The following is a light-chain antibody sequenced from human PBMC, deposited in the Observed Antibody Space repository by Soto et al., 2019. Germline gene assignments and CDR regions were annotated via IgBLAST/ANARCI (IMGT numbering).Light chain of an antibody. V-gene: IGLV1-40*01. CDR2: GNT. CDR3: QSCDSSLNGRV. J-gene: IGLJ3*02. CDR1: SSNIGAGYD. Sequence: QSVLTQPPSVSGALGQRVTISCTGNSSNIGAGYDVHWYQQLPGTAPKLLIYGNTNRPSDVPDRFSASKAGTSASLAIAGLQAEDEADYYCQSCDSSLNGRVFGGGTKLTVL.